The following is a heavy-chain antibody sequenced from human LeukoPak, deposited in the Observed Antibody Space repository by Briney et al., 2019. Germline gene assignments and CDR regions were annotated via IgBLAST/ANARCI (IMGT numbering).Heavy chain of an antibody. CDR2: FDPEDGET. J-gene: IGHJ4*02. CDR3: ATDSHCTNGVCYNY. V-gene: IGHV1-24*01. Sequence: ASVKVSCKVSGYTLTELSMHLVRQAPGKGLEWMGGFDPEDGETIYAQKFQGRVTMTEDTSTDTAYMELSSLRSEDTAVYYCATDSHCTNGVCYNYWGQGTLVTVSS. CDR1: GYTLTELS. D-gene: IGHD2-8*01.